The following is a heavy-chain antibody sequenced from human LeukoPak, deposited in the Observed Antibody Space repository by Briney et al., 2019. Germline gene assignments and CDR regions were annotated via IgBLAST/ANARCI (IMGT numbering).Heavy chain of an antibody. CDR2: ISYDGSNK. D-gene: IGHD6-19*01. V-gene: IGHV3-30*18. Sequence: PGGSLRLSCAASGFTFSSYGMHWVRQAPGKGLEWVAVISYDGSNKYYADSVKGRFTISRDNSKNTLYLQMNSLRAEDTAVYYCAKDKMMAVAGPDAFDIWGQGTMVTVSS. J-gene: IGHJ3*02. CDR3: AKDKMMAVAGPDAFDI. CDR1: GFTFSSYG.